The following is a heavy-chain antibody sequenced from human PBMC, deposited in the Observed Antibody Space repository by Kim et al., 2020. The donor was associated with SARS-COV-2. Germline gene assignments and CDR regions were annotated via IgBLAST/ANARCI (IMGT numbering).Heavy chain of an antibody. CDR2: ISYDGSNK. Sequence: GGSLRLSCAASGFTFSSYGMHWVRQAPGKGLEWVAVISYDGSNKYYADSVKGRFTISRDNSKNTLYLQMNSLRAEDTAVYYCAKDNWANVGRSSWSWFDP. V-gene: IGHV3-30*18. D-gene: IGHD6-13*01. CDR1: GFTFSSYG. CDR3: AKDNWANVGRSSWSWFDP. J-gene: IGHJ5*02.